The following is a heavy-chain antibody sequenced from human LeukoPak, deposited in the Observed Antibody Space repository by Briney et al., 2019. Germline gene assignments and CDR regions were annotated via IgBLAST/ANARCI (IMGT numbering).Heavy chain of an antibody. J-gene: IGHJ6*03. CDR2: INPSGGST. D-gene: IGHD2-2*01. CDR1: GYTFTSYY. CDR3: ARTTEGYCSSASCFGFSYSYYMDV. V-gene: IGHV1-46*01. Sequence: ASVKVSCKASGYTFTSYYMHWVRQAPGQGLEWMGIINPSGGSTSYAQKFQGRVTMTRDMSTSTVYMELSSLRSDDTAVYYCARTTEGYCSSASCFGFSYSYYMDVWGKGTTVTISS.